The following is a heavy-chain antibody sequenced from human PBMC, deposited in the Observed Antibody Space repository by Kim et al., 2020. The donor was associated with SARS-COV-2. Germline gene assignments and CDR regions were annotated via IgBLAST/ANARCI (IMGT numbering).Heavy chain of an antibody. V-gene: IGHV3-9*01. Sequence: GGSLRLSCAASGFTFDDYAMHWVRQAPGKGLEWVSGISWNSGSIGYADSVKGRFTISRDNAKNSLYLQMNSLRAEDTALYYCAKVKGSGYDLGFDYWGQGTLVTVSS. CDR2: ISWNSGSI. J-gene: IGHJ4*02. D-gene: IGHD5-12*01. CDR1: GFTFDDYA. CDR3: AKVKGSGYDLGFDY.